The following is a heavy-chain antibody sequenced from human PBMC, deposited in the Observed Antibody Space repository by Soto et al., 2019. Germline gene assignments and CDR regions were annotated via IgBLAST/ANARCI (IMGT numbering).Heavy chain of an antibody. CDR3: AKDRFKRYCSSGSCYSNYYYGMDV. CDR1: GVSSSIYE. D-gene: IGHD2-15*01. J-gene: IGHJ6*02. Sequence: SVRGSSVEFGVSSSIYEMNWVRQAPGQGLKWVPIISYDGSNKYYADSVKGRFTISRDNSKNTLYLQMNSLRAEDTAVYYCAKDRFKRYCSSGSCYSNYYYGMDVRGQGTTVT. V-gene: IGHV3-30*18. CDR2: ISYDGSNK.